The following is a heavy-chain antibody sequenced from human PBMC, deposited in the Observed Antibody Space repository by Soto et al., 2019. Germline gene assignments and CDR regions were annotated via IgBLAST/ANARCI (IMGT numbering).Heavy chain of an antibody. J-gene: IGHJ1*01. CDR2: ISYDGSNK. V-gene: IGHV3-30-3*01. CDR1: GFTFSSYA. Sequence: GGSLRLSCAASGFTFSSYAMHWVRQALGKGLEWVAVISYDGSNKYYADSVKGRFTISRDNSKNTLYLQMNSLRAEDTAVYYCARAPWGVVVAANFQHWGQGTLVTVSS. D-gene: IGHD2-15*01. CDR3: ARAPWGVVVAANFQH.